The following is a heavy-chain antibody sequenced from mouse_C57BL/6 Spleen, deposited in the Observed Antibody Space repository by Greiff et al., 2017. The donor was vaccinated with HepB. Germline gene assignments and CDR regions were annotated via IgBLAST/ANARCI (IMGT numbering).Heavy chain of an antibody. D-gene: IGHD3-2*02. CDR2: IYPGDGDT. CDR3: ARELRLRGAY. CDR1: GYAFSSSW. V-gene: IGHV1-82*01. J-gene: IGHJ3*01. Sequence: VQLQQSGPELVKPGASVKISCKASGYAFSSSWMNWVKQRPGKGLEWIGRIYPGDGDTNYNGKFKGKATLTADNSSSTAYMQLSSLTSEDCAVYFCARELRLRGAYWGEGTLVT.